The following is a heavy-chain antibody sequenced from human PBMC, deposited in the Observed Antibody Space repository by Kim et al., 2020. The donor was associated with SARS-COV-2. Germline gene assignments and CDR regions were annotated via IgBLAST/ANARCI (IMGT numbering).Heavy chain of an antibody. Sequence: SETLSLTCAVYGGSFSGYYWSWIRQPPGKGLEWIGEINHSGSTNYNPSLKSRVTISVDTSKNQFSLKLSSVTAADTAVYYCARLGFMVRETPHRDAFDIWGQGTMVTVSS. D-gene: IGHD3-10*01. J-gene: IGHJ3*02. CDR3: ARLGFMVRETPHRDAFDI. CDR1: GGSFSGYY. CDR2: INHSGST. V-gene: IGHV4-34*01.